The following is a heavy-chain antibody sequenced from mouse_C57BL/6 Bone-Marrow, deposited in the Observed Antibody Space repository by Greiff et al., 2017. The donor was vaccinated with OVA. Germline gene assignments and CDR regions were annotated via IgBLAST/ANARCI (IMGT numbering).Heavy chain of an antibody. Sequence: QVQLQQSGAELVRPGASVTLSCKASGYTFTDYEMHWVKQTPVHGLEWIGAIDPETGGPAYNQKFKGKAILTADKSSSTAYMGLRSLTSEDSAVYYCTRKGFFDVWGTGTTVTVSS. CDR1: GYTFTDYE. CDR3: TRKGFFDV. J-gene: IGHJ1*03. V-gene: IGHV1-15*01. CDR2: IDPETGGP.